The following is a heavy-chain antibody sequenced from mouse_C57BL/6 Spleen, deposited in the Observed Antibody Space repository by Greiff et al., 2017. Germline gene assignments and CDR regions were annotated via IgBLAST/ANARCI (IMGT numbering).Heavy chain of an antibody. Sequence: VQLQQPGAELVRPGSSVKLSCKASGYTFTSYWMHWVKQRPIQGLEWIGNIDPSDSETHYNQKFKDKATLTVDKSSSTAYMQLSSLTSEDSAVYYCARYYYDYPYFDYWGQGTTLTVSS. CDR1: GYTFTSYW. D-gene: IGHD2-4*01. V-gene: IGHV1-52*01. CDR3: ARYYYDYPYFDY. J-gene: IGHJ2*01. CDR2: IDPSDSET.